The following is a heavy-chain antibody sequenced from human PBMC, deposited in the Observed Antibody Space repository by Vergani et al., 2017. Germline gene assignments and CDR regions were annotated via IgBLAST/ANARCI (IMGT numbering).Heavy chain of an antibody. CDR1: GGSLSSYY. J-gene: IGHJ6*03. CDR2: IYYSGST. V-gene: IGHV4-59*08. CDR3: ARHSYYYYMDV. Sequence: QVQLPESGPGLVKPSETLSLTCTVSGGSLSSYYWSWIRQPPGKGLEWIGYIYYSGSTNYNPSLKSRVTISVDTSKNQFSLKLSSVTAADTAVYYCARHSYYYYMDVWGKGTTVTVSS.